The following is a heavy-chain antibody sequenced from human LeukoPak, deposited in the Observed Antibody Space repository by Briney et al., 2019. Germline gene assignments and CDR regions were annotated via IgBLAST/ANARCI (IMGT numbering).Heavy chain of an antibody. D-gene: IGHD2-8*02. V-gene: IGHV3-74*01. J-gene: IGHJ4*01. CDR2: FSGDGSST. CDR3: VRHQLSCPGGTCYFEY. Sequence: PGGSLRLSCAASGFSFRSLWVHWVRKAPGKGLLWVSRFSGDGSSTAYGGFVGGRFTISRDNARNALYLHVNSLRREDRAVYFSVRHQLSCPGGTCYFEYWGHGNLGTVSS. CDR1: GFSFRSLW.